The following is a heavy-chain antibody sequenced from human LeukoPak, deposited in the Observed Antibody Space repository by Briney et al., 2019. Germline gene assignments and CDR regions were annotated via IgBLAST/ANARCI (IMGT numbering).Heavy chain of an antibody. V-gene: IGHV4-34*01. CDR2: INHSGST. CDR3: ARAGGQDIVVVPAAEGMDV. Sequence: SETLSLTCTVSGGSISGYYWSWIRQPPGKGLEWIGEINHSGSTNYNPSLKSRVTISVDTSKNQFSLKLSSVTAADTAVYYCARAGGQDIVVVPAAEGMDVWGQGTTVTVSS. J-gene: IGHJ6*02. D-gene: IGHD2-2*01. CDR1: GGSISGYY.